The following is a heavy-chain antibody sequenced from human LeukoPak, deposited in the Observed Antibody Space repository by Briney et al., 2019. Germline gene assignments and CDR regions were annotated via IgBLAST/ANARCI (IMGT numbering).Heavy chain of an antibody. CDR1: GYTFTSYG. J-gene: IGHJ3*02. V-gene: IGHV1-18*01. Sequence: ASVKVSCKASGYTFTSYGISWVRPAPGQGLEWMGWISAYNGNTNYAQKLQGRVTMTTDTSTSTAYMELRSLRSDDTAVYYCASTDCSSTSCDAFDIWGQGTMVTVSS. D-gene: IGHD2-2*01. CDR3: ASTDCSSTSCDAFDI. CDR2: ISAYNGNT.